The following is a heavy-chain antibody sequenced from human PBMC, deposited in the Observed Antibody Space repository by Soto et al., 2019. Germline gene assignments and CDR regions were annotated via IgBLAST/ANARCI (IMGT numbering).Heavy chain of an antibody. D-gene: IGHD6-19*01. CDR3: TTDRMSEQWLVPFDP. V-gene: IGHV3-15*01. CDR1: GFTFSNAW. CDR2: IKSKTDGGTT. J-gene: IGHJ5*02. Sequence: GGSLRLSCAASGFTFSNAWMSWVRQAPGKGLEWVGRIKSKTDGGTTDYAAPVKGRFTISRDDSKNTLYLQMNSLKTEDTAVYCCTTDRMSEQWLVPFDPWGQGTLVTVSS.